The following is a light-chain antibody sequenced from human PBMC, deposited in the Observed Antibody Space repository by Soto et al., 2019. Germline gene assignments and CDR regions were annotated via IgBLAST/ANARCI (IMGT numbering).Light chain of an antibody. Sequence: EIVMTQSPATLSVSPGERATLSCRASQSVSSNLAWYQQKSGQSPRLLIYDVSIRATGVPARFSATGSETDFTLTISGLQSGDSAVYFCQQYNNWPFSFGQGTRLENK. CDR2: DVS. J-gene: IGKJ5*01. CDR1: QSVSSN. CDR3: QQYNNWPFS. V-gene: IGKV3-15*01.